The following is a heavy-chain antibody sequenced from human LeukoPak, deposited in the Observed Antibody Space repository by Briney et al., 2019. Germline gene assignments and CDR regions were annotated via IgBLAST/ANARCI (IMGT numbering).Heavy chain of an antibody. D-gene: IGHD5-24*01. J-gene: IGHJ4*02. CDR3: ARGRDGYNEIHDY. CDR2: IYYSGST. V-gene: IGHV4-61*01. CDR1: GGSISSSHYY. Sequence: SETLSLTCTVSGGSISSSHYYWSWIRQPPGKGLEWIGYIYYSGSTNYNPSLKSRVTISVDTSKNQFSLKLSSVTAADTAVYYCARGRDGYNEIHDYWGQGTLVTVSS.